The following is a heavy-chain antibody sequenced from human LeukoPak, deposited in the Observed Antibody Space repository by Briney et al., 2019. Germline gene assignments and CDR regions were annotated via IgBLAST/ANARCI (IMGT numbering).Heavy chain of an antibody. CDR3: TNQPILAGSTES. CDR2: INDAGRTT. D-gene: IGHD3-9*01. Sequence: PGGSLRLSCATSGFTFNTYAMNWVRQAPGKGLEWVSTINDAGRTTYYADSVKGRFTISRDNSKNTVYLQMNNLRAEDTALYYCTNQPILAGSTESWGQGTLVTVSS. CDR1: GFTFNTYA. V-gene: IGHV3-23*01. J-gene: IGHJ5*01.